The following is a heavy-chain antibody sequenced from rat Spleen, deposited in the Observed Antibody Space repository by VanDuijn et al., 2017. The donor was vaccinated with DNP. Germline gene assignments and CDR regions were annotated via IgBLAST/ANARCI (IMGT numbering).Heavy chain of an antibody. V-gene: IGHV3-1*01. D-gene: IGHD1-11*01. CDR1: AYSITSHY. J-gene: IGHJ2*01. Sequence: EVQLQESGPGLVKPSQSLSLTCSVTAYSITSHYWGWIRRFPGNKMAWIGHITYSGRTTYNPSFKRRISISRETSKNQFYLQLNSVSTDDTATYYCARWRIGPHYFDYWGQGVMVTVSS. CDR2: ITYSGRT. CDR3: ARWRIGPHYFDY.